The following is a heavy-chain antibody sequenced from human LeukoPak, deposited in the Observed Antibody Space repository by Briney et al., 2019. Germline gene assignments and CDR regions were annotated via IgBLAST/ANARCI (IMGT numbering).Heavy chain of an antibody. J-gene: IGHJ4*02. CDR1: GFTLTGYY. CDR3: ARRVCGGDCASILYFDY. Sequence: ASVKVSCKASGFTLTGYYIHWVRQAPGQGLECMGWINPNSGGTKYAQKFQGRVTMTRDTSINTAYMELRSLTSDDTAVFYCARRVCGGDCASILYFDYWGQGSLVTVSS. V-gene: IGHV1-2*02. D-gene: IGHD2-21*02. CDR2: INPNSGGT.